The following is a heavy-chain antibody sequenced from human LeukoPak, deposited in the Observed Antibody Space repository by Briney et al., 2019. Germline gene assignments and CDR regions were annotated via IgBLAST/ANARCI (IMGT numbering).Heavy chain of an antibody. CDR3: ARDRGDGMDV. CDR1: GGSVSSGSYY. J-gene: IGHJ6*02. Sequence: SETLSLTCTVSGGSVSSGSYYWSWIRQPPGKGLEWIGYIYYSGSTNYNPSLKSRVTISVDTSKNQFSLKLSSVTAADTAVYYCARDRGDGMDVWGLGTTVTVSS. V-gene: IGHV4-61*01. CDR2: IYYSGST.